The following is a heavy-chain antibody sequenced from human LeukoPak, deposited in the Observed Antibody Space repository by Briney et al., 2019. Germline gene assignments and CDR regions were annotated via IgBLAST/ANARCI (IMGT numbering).Heavy chain of an antibody. V-gene: IGHV1-2*02. J-gene: IGHJ6*03. CDR2: INPNSGGT. CDR3: ARAVAVAAPPYYYYYMDV. Sequence: GASVKVSCKASGYTFTGYYMHWVRQAPGQGLEWMGWINPNSGGTNYAQKFQGRVTMTRDTSISTAYMELSRLRSDDTAVYYCARAVAVAAPPYYYYYMDVWGKGTTVTVSS. D-gene: IGHD6-19*01. CDR1: GYTFTGYY.